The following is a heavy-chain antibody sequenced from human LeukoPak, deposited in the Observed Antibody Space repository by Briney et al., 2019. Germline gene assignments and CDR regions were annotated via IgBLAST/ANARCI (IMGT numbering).Heavy chain of an antibody. D-gene: IGHD6-19*01. V-gene: IGHV3-20*04. Sequence: GGSLRLSCAASGFTFVDYGMSWVRQAPGKGLEWVSGINWNGGSTGYADSVKGRFTISRDNAKNSLYLQMSSLRAEDTALYYCARDPRAAAGTGAYYFDYWGQGTLVTVSS. CDR1: GFTFVDYG. J-gene: IGHJ4*02. CDR3: ARDPRAAAGTGAYYFDY. CDR2: INWNGGST.